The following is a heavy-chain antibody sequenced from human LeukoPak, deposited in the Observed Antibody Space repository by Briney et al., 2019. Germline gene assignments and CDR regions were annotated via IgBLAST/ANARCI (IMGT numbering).Heavy chain of an antibody. CDR2: IYYSGST. D-gene: IGHD6-13*01. J-gene: IGHJ5*02. Sequence: KSSETLSLTCTVSDGSISSYYWSWIRQPPGKGLEWIGYIYYSGSTNYNHSLKSRVTISVDTSKNQFSLKLSSVTAADTAVYYCARLIAAAGPYNWFDPWGQGTLVTVSS. V-gene: IGHV4-59*01. CDR1: DGSISSYY. CDR3: ARLIAAAGPYNWFDP.